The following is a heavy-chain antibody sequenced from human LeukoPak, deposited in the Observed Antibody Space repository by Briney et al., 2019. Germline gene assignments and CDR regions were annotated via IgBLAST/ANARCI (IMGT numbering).Heavy chain of an antibody. CDR1: GFTFSTYW. CDR2: INSDGSST. J-gene: IGHJ4*02. CDR3: ARDSVVGYCSSTSCYGVPDY. D-gene: IGHD2-2*01. Sequence: GGSLRLSCAASGFTFSTYWMHWVRQAPGKGLVWVSRINSDGSSTSYADSVKGRFTISRDNSKNTLYLQMNSLRAEDTAVYYCARDSVVGYCSSTSCYGVPDYWGQGTLVTVSS. V-gene: IGHV3-74*01.